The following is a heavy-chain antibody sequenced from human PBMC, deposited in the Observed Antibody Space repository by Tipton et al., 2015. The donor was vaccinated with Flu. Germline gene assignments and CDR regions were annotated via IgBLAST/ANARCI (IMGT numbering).Heavy chain of an antibody. D-gene: IGHD4-17*01. CDR1: EGAFSSYP. CDR3: ARGITVTFGMDV. V-gene: IGHV1-69*06. J-gene: IGHJ6*02. CDR2: LIPVIGTP. Sequence: QLVQSGAEVKKAGSSVKVSCKSSEGAFSSYPISWVRQAPGQGLEWMGGLIPVIGTPNYAQKFQDRVTITADISTNTAFMDLTALTPEDTAVYFCARGITVTFGMDVWGQGP.